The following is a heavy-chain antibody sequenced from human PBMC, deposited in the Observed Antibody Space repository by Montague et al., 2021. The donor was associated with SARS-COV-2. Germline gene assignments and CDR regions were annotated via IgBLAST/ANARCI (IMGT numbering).Heavy chain of an antibody. J-gene: IGHJ4*02. D-gene: IGHD3-10*01. V-gene: IGHV3-33*01. Sequence: SLRLSCAASGFTFSSYGMHWVRQAPGKGLEWVAVIWYDGSNKYYADSMKGRFTISRDNSKNTLYLQMNSLRAEDTAVYYCARDLITMVRGVILESDYWGQGTLVTVSS. CDR1: GFTFSSYG. CDR2: IWYDGSNK. CDR3: ARDLITMVRGVILESDY.